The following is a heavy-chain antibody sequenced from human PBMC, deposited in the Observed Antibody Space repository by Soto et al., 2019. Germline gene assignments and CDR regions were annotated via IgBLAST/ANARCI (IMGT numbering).Heavy chain of an antibody. CDR2: ISSSSSYI. CDR3: ARSLGAAREYYYYYYGMDV. J-gene: IGHJ6*02. V-gene: IGHV3-21*01. D-gene: IGHD6-6*01. Sequence: LRLSCAASGFTFSSYSMNWVRQAPGKGLEWVSSISSSSSYIYYADSVKGRFTISRDNAKNSLYLQMNSLRAEDTAVYYCARSLGAAREYYYYYYGMDVWGQGTTVTVSS. CDR1: GFTFSSYS.